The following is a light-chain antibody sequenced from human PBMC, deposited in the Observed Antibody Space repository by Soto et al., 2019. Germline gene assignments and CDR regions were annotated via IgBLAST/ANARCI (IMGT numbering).Light chain of an antibody. Sequence: DIVMTQSPDSLAVSLGERATVNCKSSQSVLYSSNNKNYSAWYQQKPGQPPKLLIYWASTRESGVTDRFSGSGSGTDFTLTISTLQAEDVAIYYCQQYYSTPPTFGGGTKVGIK. V-gene: IGKV4-1*01. CDR2: WAS. J-gene: IGKJ4*01. CDR3: QQYYSTPPT. CDR1: QSVLYSSNNKNY.